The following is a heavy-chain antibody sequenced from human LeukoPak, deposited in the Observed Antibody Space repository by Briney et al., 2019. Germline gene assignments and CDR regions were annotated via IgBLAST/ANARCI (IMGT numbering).Heavy chain of an antibody. V-gene: IGHV3-23*01. D-gene: IGHD5-24*01. J-gene: IGHJ3*01. Sequence: GGPLRLSCAASGFNFITAAMTWVRQAPQEGLEWVSLIGSSGGSTYYADSVKGRFTISRDNSNHTLSLQMNSLRVEDTAIYYCVKDIQLSTWGLGTMVTVSS. CDR3: VKDIQLST. CDR1: GFNFITAA. CDR2: IGSSGGST.